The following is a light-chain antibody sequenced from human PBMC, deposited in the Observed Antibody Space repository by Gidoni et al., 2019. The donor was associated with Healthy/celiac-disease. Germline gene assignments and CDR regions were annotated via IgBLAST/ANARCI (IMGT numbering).Light chain of an antibody. CDR3: QQRSNWPPRLT. Sequence: IVLTQSPATLSLSPGERATLSCRASQSVSSYLAWYQQKPGQAPRLLIYDASNRATGIPARFSGSGAGTDFTLTISSLEPEDFAVYYCQQRSNWPPRLTFGGXTKVEIK. J-gene: IGKJ4*01. V-gene: IGKV3-11*01. CDR2: DAS. CDR1: QSVSSY.